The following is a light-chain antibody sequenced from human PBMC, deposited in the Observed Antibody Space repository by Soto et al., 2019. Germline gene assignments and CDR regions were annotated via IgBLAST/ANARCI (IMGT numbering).Light chain of an antibody. CDR1: SSDVGGYNY. V-gene: IGLV2-8*01. J-gene: IGLJ2*01. CDR3: SSYAGTNNVV. CDR2: DVT. Sequence: QSVLTQPPSASGSPGQSVTISCTGTSSDVGGYNYVSWYQQHPGKAPNLMIYDVTKRPSGVPDRFSGSKSGNTASLTVSGLQAEDEADYYCSSYAGTNNVVFGGGTKLTVL.